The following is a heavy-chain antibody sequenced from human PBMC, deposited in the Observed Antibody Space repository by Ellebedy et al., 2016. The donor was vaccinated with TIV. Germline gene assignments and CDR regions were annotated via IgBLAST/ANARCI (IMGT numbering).Heavy chain of an antibody. J-gene: IGHJ4*02. CDR3: ATELIRTWSSGDS. CDR1: GFTFSNYG. D-gene: IGHD6-13*01. CDR2: ISSDENNQ. Sequence: GESLKISCATSGFTFSNYGMHWVRQAPGKGLEWVAVISSDENNQNYADSVKGRFTISRDNSKNTLYLQMNTLKPEDTAVYYCATELIRTWSSGDSWGQGTLVTVS. V-gene: IGHV3-30*03.